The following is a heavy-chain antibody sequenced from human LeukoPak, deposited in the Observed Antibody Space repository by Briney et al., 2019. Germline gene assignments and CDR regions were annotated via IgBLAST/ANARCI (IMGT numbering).Heavy chain of an antibody. Sequence: PGGSLRLSCSASGFTFSRYPMHWVRQAPGKGLEYVSAISGNGGSTYYVDSVKGRFTISRDNSKNTLYLQMSSLRTEDTAIYYCVKAQYDFWSGLDYWGQGTLVTVSS. V-gene: IGHV3-64D*09. CDR2: ISGNGGST. J-gene: IGHJ4*02. CDR3: VKAQYDFWSGLDY. D-gene: IGHD3-3*01. CDR1: GFTFSRYP.